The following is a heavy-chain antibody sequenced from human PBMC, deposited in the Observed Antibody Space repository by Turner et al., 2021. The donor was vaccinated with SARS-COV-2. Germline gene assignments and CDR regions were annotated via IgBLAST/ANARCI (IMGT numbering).Heavy chain of an antibody. V-gene: IGHV3-64D*06. CDR2: VSSNGDFT. D-gene: IGHD4-17*01. CDR1: EFTFSTYA. Sequence: VQLVESGGGWAQPGGPRSLSCSASEFTFSTYAMHWVRQAPGKGLEYLSVVSSNGDFTYYSDSVKGRFIISRDNSDNTLYLQMSSLRPADTAVYYCVFYGSTAAYWGQGTLVSVSS. J-gene: IGHJ4*02. CDR3: VFYGSTAAY.